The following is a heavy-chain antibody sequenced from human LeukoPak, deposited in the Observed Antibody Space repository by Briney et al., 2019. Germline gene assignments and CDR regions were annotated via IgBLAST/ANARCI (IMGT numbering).Heavy chain of an antibody. CDR1: GLTGSHNY. V-gene: IGHV3-23*01. J-gene: IGHJ4*02. CDR2: ISGSGGST. D-gene: IGHD4-23*01. Sequence: GGSLRLSCAASGLTGSHNYVSWVRQAPGKGLEWVSAISGSGGSTYYADSVKGRFTISGDNSKNTLYLQMNSLRAEDTAVYYCAKNPFELPDYWGQGTLVTVSS. CDR3: AKNPFELPDY.